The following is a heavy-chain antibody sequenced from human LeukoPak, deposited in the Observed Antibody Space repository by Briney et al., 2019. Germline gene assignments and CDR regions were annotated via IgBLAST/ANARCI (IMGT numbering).Heavy chain of an antibody. J-gene: IGHJ4*02. CDR1: RDIFTSYY. CDR3: ARDRGSSWYVDY. CDR2: INPDSGGT. V-gene: IGHV1-2*02. D-gene: IGHD6-13*01. Sequence: GASVKVPCKASRDIFTSYYIHWVRQAPGQGLEWMGWINPDSGGTKYAQKFQGRVTMTSDTSISTAYMELTRLRSDDTAVYYCARDRGSSWYVDYWGQGTLVTVSS.